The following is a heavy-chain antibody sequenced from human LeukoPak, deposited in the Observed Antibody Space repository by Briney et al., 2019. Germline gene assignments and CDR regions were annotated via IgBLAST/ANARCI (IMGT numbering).Heavy chain of an antibody. V-gene: IGHV1-69-2*01. J-gene: IGHJ4*02. CDR1: GYTFTDYY. CDR2: VDPEDGET. Sequence: RATVKISCKVSGYTFTDYYMHWVQQAPGKGLEWMGLVDPEDGETIYAEKFQGRVTITADTSTDTAYMELSSLRSEDTAVYYCATGLGYCSSTSCPDYWGQGTLVTVSS. CDR3: ATGLGYCSSTSCPDY. D-gene: IGHD2-2*01.